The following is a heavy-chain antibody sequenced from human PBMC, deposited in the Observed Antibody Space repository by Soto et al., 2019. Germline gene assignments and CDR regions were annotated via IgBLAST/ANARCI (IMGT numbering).Heavy chain of an antibody. CDR2: IDGIGSST. D-gene: IGHD2-15*01. CDR3: AGGLDY. J-gene: IGHJ4*02. V-gene: IGHV3-23*01. Sequence: EVQLLESGGGLVQPGRSLRLSCAASGFTFSNYGMKWVRQAPGKGLEWVSGIDGIGSSTYYADSVKGRFTISRDNSKNKLFLQMNSLRAEDTALYYCAGGLDYWGQGTLVTVSS. CDR1: GFTFSNYG.